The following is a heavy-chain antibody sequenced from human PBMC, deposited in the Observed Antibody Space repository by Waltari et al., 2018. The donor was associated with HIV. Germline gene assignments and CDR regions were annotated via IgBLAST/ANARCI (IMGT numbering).Heavy chain of an antibody. V-gene: IGHV4-39*01. CDR2: IYYSGST. CDR3: ARRDGSGWDNYYYGMDV. D-gene: IGHD6-19*01. J-gene: IGHJ6*02. Sequence: QLQLQESGPGLVKPSETLSLTCTVSGGSISSSSYYWGWIRQPPGKGLEWIGSIYYSGSTDYNTSLKSRVTISVDTSKNQFSLKLSSVTAADTAVYYCARRDGSGWDNYYYGMDVWGQGTTVTVSS. CDR1: GGSISSSSYY.